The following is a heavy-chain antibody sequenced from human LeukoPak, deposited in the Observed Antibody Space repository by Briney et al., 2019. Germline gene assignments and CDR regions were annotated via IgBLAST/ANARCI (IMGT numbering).Heavy chain of an antibody. J-gene: IGHJ3*02. Sequence: SETLSLTCTVSGGSISSYYWSWIRQPPGKGLEWIGYIHYSDSTNYNPSLKSRVTISVDTSKKQFSLKLNSVTAADTAVYYCARHREYNYGYDAFDIWGQGTMVTISS. CDR3: ARHREYNYGYDAFDI. CDR2: IHYSDST. D-gene: IGHD5-18*01. CDR1: GGSISSYY. V-gene: IGHV4-59*01.